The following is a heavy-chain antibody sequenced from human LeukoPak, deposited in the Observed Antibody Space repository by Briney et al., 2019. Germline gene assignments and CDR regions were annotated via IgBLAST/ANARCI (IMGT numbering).Heavy chain of an antibody. V-gene: IGHV3-23*01. CDR3: TTDLGYYDSFDAFDI. CDR2: ISGSGGST. J-gene: IGHJ3*02. Sequence: GGSLRLSCAASGFTFSSYAMSWVRQAPGKGLEWVSAISGSGGSTYYADSVKGRFTISRDNSKNTLYLQMNSLKTEDTAVYYCTTDLGYYDSFDAFDIWGQGTMVTVSS. D-gene: IGHD3-22*01. CDR1: GFTFSSYA.